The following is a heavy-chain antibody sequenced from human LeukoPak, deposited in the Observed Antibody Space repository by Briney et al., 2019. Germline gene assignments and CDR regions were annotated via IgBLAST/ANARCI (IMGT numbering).Heavy chain of an antibody. D-gene: IGHD3-10*02. CDR1: GITFSNYN. J-gene: IGHJ6*04. CDR2: ITSSSSYT. Sequence: GGSLRLSCAAPGITFSNYNMNWVRQAPGKGLEWISSITSSSSYTFYADSVKGRFTISRDNSMNTLYLQMNSLRAEDTAVYYCAELGINMIGGVWGKGTTVTISS. V-gene: IGHV3-21*01. CDR3: AELGINMIGGV.